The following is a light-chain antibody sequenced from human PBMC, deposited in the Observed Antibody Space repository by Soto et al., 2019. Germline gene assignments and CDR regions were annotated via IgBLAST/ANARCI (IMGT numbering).Light chain of an antibody. J-gene: IGKJ1*01. CDR3: QYYDSYSWT. CDR1: QSISDW. V-gene: IGKV1-5*03. Sequence: DIQMTQSPSTLSASVGDRVTITCRASQSISDWLAWYQRKPGKAPKFLIYKASNLESGVPSRFSSSGSGTEFTLTISSVQPDDFATYYCQYYDSYSWTFGQGTKVEIK. CDR2: KAS.